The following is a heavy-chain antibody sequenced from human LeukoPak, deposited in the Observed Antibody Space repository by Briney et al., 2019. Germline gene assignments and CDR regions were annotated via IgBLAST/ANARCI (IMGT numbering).Heavy chain of an antibody. V-gene: IGHV3-23*01. D-gene: IGHD4/OR15-4a*01. CDR2: ISGSGGNT. CDR3: ARRAGAYSHPYDY. CDR1: RFTFSNYA. Sequence: GGSLRLSCTASRFTFSNYAINWVRQAPGKGLEWVSVISGSGGNTYYADSVKGRFTISRDNSKNTVYLQMNSLRAEDTAVYYCARRAGAYSHPYDYWGQGTLVTVSS. J-gene: IGHJ4*02.